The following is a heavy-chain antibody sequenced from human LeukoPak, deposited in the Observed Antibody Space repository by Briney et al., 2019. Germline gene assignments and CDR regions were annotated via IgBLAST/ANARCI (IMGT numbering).Heavy chain of an antibody. J-gene: IGHJ3*02. Sequence: KPSETLSLTCTVSGGSISSSSYYWGWIRQPPGKGLEWFGSIYYSGSTYYNPSLKSRVTISVDTSKNQFSLKLSSVTSADTAVYYCERHTIVVVPAPKNALDIWGQGTMVTVSS. V-gene: IGHV4-39*01. CDR2: IYYSGST. D-gene: IGHD2-2*01. CDR1: GGSISSSSYY. CDR3: ERHTIVVVPAPKNALDI.